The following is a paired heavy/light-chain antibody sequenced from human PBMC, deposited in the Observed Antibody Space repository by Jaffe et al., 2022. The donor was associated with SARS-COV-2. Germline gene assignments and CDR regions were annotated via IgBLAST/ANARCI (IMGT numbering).Light chain of an antibody. CDR1: QSISTY. Sequence: DIQMTQSPSSLSASVGDRVIITCRASQSISTYLNWYQQKPGKAPNLLISAASSLQSGVPSRFSGSGSGTDFTLTISGLQPEDFATYYCQQSYSAPPWTFGQGTRVEIK. CDR3: QQSYSAPPWT. J-gene: IGKJ1*01. V-gene: IGKV1-39*01. CDR2: AAS.
Heavy chain of an antibody. D-gene: IGHD3-9*01. V-gene: IGHV3-11*01. CDR1: GFSLSDYY. J-gene: IGHJ3*02. Sequence: QVQLVESGGGLVKPGGSLRLSCAASGFSLSDYYMSWIRQAPGKGLEWISYISTSGSTIKYADSVRGRFTTSRDNAKNSLYLQMNSLRAEDTAVYYCVSNPSDILTGGLVKIWGQGTMVNVS. CDR3: VSNPSDILTGGLVKI. CDR2: ISTSGSTI.